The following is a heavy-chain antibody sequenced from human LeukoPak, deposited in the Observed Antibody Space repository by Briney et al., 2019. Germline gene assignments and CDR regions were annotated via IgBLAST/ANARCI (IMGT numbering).Heavy chain of an antibody. CDR1: GYSISSGYH. CDR3: ARRDNYYYYYMDV. CDR2: IYHSGST. Sequence: SETLSLTCSVSGYSISSGYHWGWIRQPPGKGLEWIGTIYHSGSTYYKPSLKSRVTVSVDTSKNQFSLKLSSVTAADTAVYYCARRDNYYYYYMDVWGKGTTVTISS. V-gene: IGHV4-38-2*02. J-gene: IGHJ6*03. D-gene: IGHD2-15*01.